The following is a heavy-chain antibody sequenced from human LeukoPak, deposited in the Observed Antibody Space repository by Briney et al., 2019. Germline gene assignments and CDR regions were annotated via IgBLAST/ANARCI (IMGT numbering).Heavy chain of an antibody. CDR3: ARHGDDFWSGYYTSRGYYYYYMDV. V-gene: IGHV1-46*01. D-gene: IGHD3-3*01. CDR2: INPGGGST. CDR1: GYTFTSYY. Sequence: ASVKVSCKASGYTFTSYYMHWVRQAPGQGLEWMGIINPGGGSTSYAQKFQGRVTMTRDTSSSTVYMELSSLRSEGTAVYYCARHGDDFWSGYYTSRGYYYYYMDVWGKGTTVTVSS. J-gene: IGHJ6*03.